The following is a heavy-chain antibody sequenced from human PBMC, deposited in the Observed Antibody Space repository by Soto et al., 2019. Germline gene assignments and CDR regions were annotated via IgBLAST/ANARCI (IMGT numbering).Heavy chain of an antibody. CDR3: TRAPLRYFDWLFAGFDP. D-gene: IGHD3-9*01. CDR1: GFTFGDYA. CDR2: IRSKAYGGTT. Sequence: PGGSLRLSCTASGFTFGDYAMSWFRQAPGKGLEWVGFIRSKAYGGTTEYAASVKGRFTISRDGSKSIAYLQMNSLKTEDTAVYYCTRAPLRYFDWLFAGFDPWGQGTLVTVSS. J-gene: IGHJ5*02. V-gene: IGHV3-49*01.